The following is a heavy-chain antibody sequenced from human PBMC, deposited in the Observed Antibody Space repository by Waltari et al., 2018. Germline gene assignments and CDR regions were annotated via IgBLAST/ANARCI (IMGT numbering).Heavy chain of an antibody. CDR2: ISYDGSNK. CDR1: GFTFSSYG. CDR3: AKEKGLRLRYIDY. Sequence: QVQLVESGGGVVQPGRSLRLSCAASGFTFSSYGMHWVRRAPGKGLEWVAVISYDGSNKYYADSVKGRFTISRDNSKNTLYLQMNSLRAEDTAVYYCAKEKGLRLRYIDYWGQGTLVTVSS. D-gene: IGHD5-12*01. J-gene: IGHJ4*02. V-gene: IGHV3-30*18.